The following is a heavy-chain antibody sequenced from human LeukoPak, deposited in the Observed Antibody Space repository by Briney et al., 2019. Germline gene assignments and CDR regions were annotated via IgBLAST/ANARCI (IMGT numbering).Heavy chain of an antibody. CDR3: AKYMWMVRGGDFDY. V-gene: IGHV3-23*01. Sequence: GGSLRLSCAASGFTFSSYGMSWVRQAPGKGLEWVSAISGSGGSTYYADSVKGRFTISRDNSKNTLYLQMNSLRAEDTTVYYCAKYMWMVRGGDFDYWGQGTLVTVSS. CDR1: GFTFSSYG. CDR2: ISGSGGST. J-gene: IGHJ4*02. D-gene: IGHD3-10*01.